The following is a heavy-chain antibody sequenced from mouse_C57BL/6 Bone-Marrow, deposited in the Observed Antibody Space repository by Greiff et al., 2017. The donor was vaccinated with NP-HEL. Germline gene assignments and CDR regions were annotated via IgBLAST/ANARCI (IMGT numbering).Heavy chain of an antibody. J-gene: IGHJ1*03. D-gene: IGHD1-1*01. CDR2: FHPYNDDT. CDR1: GYTFTTYP. CDR3: ARGIDGSSFYWYFDV. Sequence: QVQLKQSGAELVKPGASVKMSCKASGYTFTTYPIEWMKQNHGKSLEWIGNFHPYNDDTKYNEKFKGKATLTVEKSSSTVYLELSRLTSDDSAVYYCARGIDGSSFYWYFDVWGTGTTVTVSS. V-gene: IGHV1-47*01.